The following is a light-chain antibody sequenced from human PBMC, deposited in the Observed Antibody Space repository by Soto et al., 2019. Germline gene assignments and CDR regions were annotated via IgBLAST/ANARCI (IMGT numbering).Light chain of an antibody. CDR1: QGISSW. Sequence: DIQMTQSPSSVSASVGDRITITCRASQGISSWLAWYQQKPGKAPKLLIYAASSLQSGVPSRFSGSGSGTHFTLTINTLHPEDFATYYCLQVYSFPRTFGQGTKVDIK. CDR2: AAS. J-gene: IGKJ1*01. V-gene: IGKV1D-12*01. CDR3: LQVYSFPRT.